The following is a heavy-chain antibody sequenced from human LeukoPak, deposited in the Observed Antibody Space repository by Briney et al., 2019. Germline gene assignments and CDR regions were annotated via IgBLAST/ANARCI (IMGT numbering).Heavy chain of an antibody. CDR3: AKDTYGMDV. V-gene: IGHV3-9*01. CDR1: GFTFDDYA. J-gene: IGHJ6*02. Sequence: GGSLRLSCAASGFTFDDYAMHWVRQAPGKGLEWVSGISRNSGSIGYADSVKGRFTIPRDNAKNSLYLQMNSLRAEDTALYYCAKDTYGMDVWGQGTTVTVSS. CDR2: ISRNSGSI.